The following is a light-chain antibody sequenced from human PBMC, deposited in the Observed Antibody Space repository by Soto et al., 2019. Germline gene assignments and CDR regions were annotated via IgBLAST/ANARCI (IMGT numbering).Light chain of an antibody. J-gene: IGLJ2*01. Sequence: QSVLTQPASVSGSPGQSITISSTGTSSDVGSYNYVSWYQQYPGKAPKLMIYDVSNRPSGVSYRFSGSKSGNTASLTISGLQAEDEADYYCSSYTTSSSRVVFGGGTKLTVL. V-gene: IGLV2-14*01. CDR2: DVS. CDR1: SSDVGSYNY. CDR3: SSYTTSSSRVV.